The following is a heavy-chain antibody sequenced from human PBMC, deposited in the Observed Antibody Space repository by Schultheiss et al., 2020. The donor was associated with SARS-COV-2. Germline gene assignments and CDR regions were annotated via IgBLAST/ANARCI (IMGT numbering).Heavy chain of an antibody. D-gene: IGHD6-19*01. CDR1: GGSVKSGSHH. J-gene: IGHJ6*02. CDR3: ARDNRGYSSGWYGHYYYGMDV. Sequence: SETLSLTCTVSGGSVKSGSHHWSWIRQPPGKGLEWIGYIHHSGSTNYNPSLKSRVTISVDTSKNQFSLKLSSVTAADTAIYYCARDNRGYSSGWYGHYYYGMDVWGQGTTVTVSS. V-gene: IGHV4-61*01. CDR2: IHHSGST.